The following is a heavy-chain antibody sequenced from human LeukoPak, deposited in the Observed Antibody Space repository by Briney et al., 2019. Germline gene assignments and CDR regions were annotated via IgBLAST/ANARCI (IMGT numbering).Heavy chain of an antibody. CDR3: ARDGGMVREDKAFDI. D-gene: IGHD3-10*01. CDR1: GGSISSGGYY. V-gene: IGHV4-31*03. CDR2: IYYSGST. J-gene: IGHJ3*02. Sequence: PSQTLSLTCTVSGGSISSGGYYWSWIRQHPGKGLEWIGYIYYSGSTYYNPSLKSRVTISVDTSKNQFSLNLSSVTAADTAVYYCARDGGMVREDKAFDIWGQGTMVTVSS.